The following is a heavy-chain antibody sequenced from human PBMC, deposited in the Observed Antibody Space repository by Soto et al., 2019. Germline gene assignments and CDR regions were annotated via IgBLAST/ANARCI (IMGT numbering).Heavy chain of an antibody. V-gene: IGHV1-8*01. CDR2: MNPNSGNT. D-gene: IGHD2-2*01. CDR3: ARILKANAVPPDLNDV. CDR1: GYTFTSYD. J-gene: IGHJ6*02. Sequence: ASVKVSCKASGYTFTSYDINWARQATGQGNEWMGWMNPNSGNTGYAQKFQGRVTMTRNTSISTAYMELSSLRSEDTAVYYCARILKANAVPPDLNDVSGQRTTDTGSS.